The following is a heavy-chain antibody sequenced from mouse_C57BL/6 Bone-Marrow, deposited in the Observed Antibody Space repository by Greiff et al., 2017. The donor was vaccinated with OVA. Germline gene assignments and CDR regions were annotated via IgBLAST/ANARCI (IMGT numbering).Heavy chain of an antibody. CDR1: GYTFTSYW. CDR3: TRRGAWFAY. V-gene: IGHV1-64*01. J-gene: IGHJ3*01. Sequence: VQLQQPGAELVKPGASVKLSCKASGYTFTSYWMHWVKQRPGQGLEWIGMIHPNSGSTNYNEKFKGKATLTVYKSSSTAYMQLSSLTSEDSAFYCCTRRGAWFAYWGQGTLVTVSA. CDR2: IHPNSGST.